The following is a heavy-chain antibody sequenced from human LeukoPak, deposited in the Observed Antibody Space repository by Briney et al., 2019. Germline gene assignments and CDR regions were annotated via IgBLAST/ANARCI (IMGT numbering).Heavy chain of an antibody. CDR3: ARGQHFDL. Sequence: SETLSLTCTVSGGSISSSSYYWGWIRQPPGKGLEWIGSIYYSGSTYYNPSLKSRVTISVDTSKNQFSLKLSSVTAADTAVYYCARGQHFDLWGRGTLVTVSS. CDR1: GGSISSSSYY. V-gene: IGHV4-39*07. J-gene: IGHJ2*01. CDR2: IYYSGST.